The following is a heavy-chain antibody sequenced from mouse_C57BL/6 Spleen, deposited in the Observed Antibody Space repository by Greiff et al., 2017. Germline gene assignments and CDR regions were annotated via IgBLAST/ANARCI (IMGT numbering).Heavy chain of an antibody. V-gene: IGHV8-8*01. D-gene: IGHD1-1*01. CDR1: GFSLSTFGMG. J-gene: IGHJ1*03. CDR2: IWWDDDK. CDR3: ARIARVTTVVDWYFDV. Sequence: QVTLKVSGPGILQPSQTLSLTCSFSGFSLSTFGMGVGWIRQPSGKGLEWLEHIWWDDDKYYNPALKSRLTISKDTSKNQVFLKIANVDTADTAKYYCARIARVTTVVDWYFDVWGTGTTVTVSS.